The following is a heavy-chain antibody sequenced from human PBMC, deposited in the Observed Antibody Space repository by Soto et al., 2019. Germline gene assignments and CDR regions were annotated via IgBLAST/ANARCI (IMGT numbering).Heavy chain of an antibody. CDR2: ISGSGGST. Sequence: GGSLRLSCAASGFTFSSYAMSWVRQAPGKGLEWVSAISGSGGSTYYADSVKGRFTISRDNSKNTLYLQMNSLRAEDTAVYYCAKDTSPTLRDPYNWFDPWGQGTLVTVSS. CDR3: AKDTSPTLRDPYNWFDP. CDR1: GFTFSSYA. D-gene: IGHD2-21*02. J-gene: IGHJ5*02. V-gene: IGHV3-23*01.